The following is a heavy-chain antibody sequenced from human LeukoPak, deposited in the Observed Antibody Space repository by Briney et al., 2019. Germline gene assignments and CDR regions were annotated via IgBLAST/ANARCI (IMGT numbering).Heavy chain of an antibody. V-gene: IGHV1-18*01. J-gene: IGHJ4*02. CDR2: ISAYNGNT. D-gene: IGHD6-6*01. CDR1: GYIFTNYG. Sequence: ASVKVSCKASGYIFTNYGISWVRQAPGQGLEWMGWISAYNGNTNYAPKFQGRVTMTTDTSTSTAYMELRSLRSDDTAVYYCASSSSSTSFDYWGQGTLVTVSS. CDR3: ASSSSSTSFDY.